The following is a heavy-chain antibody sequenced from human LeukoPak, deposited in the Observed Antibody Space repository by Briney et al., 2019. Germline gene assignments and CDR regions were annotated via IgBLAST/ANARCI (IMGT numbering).Heavy chain of an antibody. D-gene: IGHD6-25*01. Sequence: PGEPLKISCQGSGYSFTSYWIGWVRQMPGKGLEWMGIINPGDSDARYSPSFQGQVTISADKSISTAYLQWSSLKASDTAMYYCARPLSSATWGAFDIWGQGTMVIVSS. CDR1: GYSFTSYW. CDR2: INPGDSDA. J-gene: IGHJ3*02. CDR3: ARPLSSATWGAFDI. V-gene: IGHV5-51*01.